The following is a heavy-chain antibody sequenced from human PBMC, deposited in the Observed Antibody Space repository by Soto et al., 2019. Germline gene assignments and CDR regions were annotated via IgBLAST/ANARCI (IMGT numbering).Heavy chain of an antibody. J-gene: IGHJ6*02. D-gene: IGHD1-26*01. V-gene: IGHV1-2*04. CDR3: ARGVVGATTDYYYYYGMDV. CDR2: INPNSGGT. CDR1: GYTFTGYY. Sequence: QVQLVQSGAEVKKPGASVKVSCKASGYTFTGYYMHWVRQAPGQGLEWMGWINPNSGGTNYAQKFQGWVTMTRDTSIGTAYMELSRLRSDDTAVYYCARGVVGATTDYYYYYGMDVWGQGTTVTVSS.